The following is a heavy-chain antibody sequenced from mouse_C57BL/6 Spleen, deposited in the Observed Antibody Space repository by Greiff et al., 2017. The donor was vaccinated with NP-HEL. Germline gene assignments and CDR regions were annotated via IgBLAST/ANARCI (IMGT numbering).Heavy chain of an antibody. CDR2: IYPGDGDT. Sequence: QVQLQQSGAELVKPGEEGKRAGEASGYAFSSYWMNWVKQRPGKGLEWIGQIYPGDGDTNYNGKFKGKATLTADKSSSTAYMQLSSLTSEDSAVYFCAVYPYYAMDYWGQGTSVTVSS. V-gene: IGHV1-80*01. D-gene: IGHD2-1*01. CDR3: AVYPYYAMDY. J-gene: IGHJ4*01. CDR1: GYAFSSYW.